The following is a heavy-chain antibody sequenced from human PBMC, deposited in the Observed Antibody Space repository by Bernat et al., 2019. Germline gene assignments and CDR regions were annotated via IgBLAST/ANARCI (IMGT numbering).Heavy chain of an antibody. CDR3: STGGYYFDN. CDR1: GFTFSNAW. V-gene: IGHV3-15*07. CDR2: IKSKPDGGTT. J-gene: IGHJ4*02. Sequence: EVQMEESGGGPVKPGGSLRLSCAASGFTFSNAWMNWVRQAPGKGLEWVVCIKSKPDGGTTDYAAPVKGRFTISRDDSKNTVYLQMISLKAEYTAVYYCSTGGYYFDNWVQRTLVTVSS.